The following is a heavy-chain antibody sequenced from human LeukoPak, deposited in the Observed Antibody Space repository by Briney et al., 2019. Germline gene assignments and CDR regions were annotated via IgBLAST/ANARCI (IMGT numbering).Heavy chain of an antibody. Sequence: GGSLRLSCAASGFTFSSYWMSWVRQAPGKGLEGVANIKQDGSEKYYVDSVKGRFTISRDNAKNSLYLQMNSLRVEDTAVYYCARDRGWRLLDYWGQGTLVTVSS. J-gene: IGHJ4*02. CDR2: IKQDGSEK. CDR3: ARDRGWRLLDY. V-gene: IGHV3-7*01. CDR1: GFTFSSYW. D-gene: IGHD6-25*01.